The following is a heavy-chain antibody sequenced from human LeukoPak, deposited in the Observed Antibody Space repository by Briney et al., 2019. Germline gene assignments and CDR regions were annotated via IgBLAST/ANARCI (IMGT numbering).Heavy chain of an antibody. D-gene: IGHD2-2*01. CDR3: ARVSPYCSSTSCRDY. CDR1: GRSFSGYY. CDR2: INHSGST. J-gene: IGHJ4*02. Sequence: SETLSLTCAVYGRSFSGYYWSWIRQPPGKGLEWNGEINHSGSTNYNPSLKSRVTISVDTSKNQFSLKLSSVTAADTAVYYCARVSPYCSSTSCRDYWGQGTLVTVSS. V-gene: IGHV4-34*01.